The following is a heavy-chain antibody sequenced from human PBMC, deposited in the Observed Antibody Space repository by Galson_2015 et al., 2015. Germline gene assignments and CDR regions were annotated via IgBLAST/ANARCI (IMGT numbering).Heavy chain of an antibody. V-gene: IGHV3-23*01. Sequence: SLRLSCAASGFTFSTYAMTWVRQAPGKGLEWVSTISGSGGITFYADSVKDRFTISRDNSKKTLYLQMSSLRAKDTAVYYCGGSGSYYNSDYWGQGTVVTVSS. J-gene: IGHJ4*02. CDR3: GGSGSYYNSDY. D-gene: IGHD3-10*01. CDR2: ISGSGGIT. CDR1: GFTFSTYA.